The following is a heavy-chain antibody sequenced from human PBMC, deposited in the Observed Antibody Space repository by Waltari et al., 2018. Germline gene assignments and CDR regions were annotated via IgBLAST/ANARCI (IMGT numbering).Heavy chain of an antibody. J-gene: IGHJ4*02. CDR1: GFPFSSYR. D-gene: IGHD2-15*01. CDR2: IYSGGSR. Sequence: EVQLVEAGGDLVQPGGSLRLSCVASGFPFSSYRMHWVRQVPGKGLVWVSVIYSGGSRYYADSVKGRFTISRDISQNTVYLQMNSLRAEDTAVYYCARDVAKGGYYFDYWGQGTLVTVSS. V-gene: IGHV3-66*01. CDR3: ARDVAKGGYYFDY.